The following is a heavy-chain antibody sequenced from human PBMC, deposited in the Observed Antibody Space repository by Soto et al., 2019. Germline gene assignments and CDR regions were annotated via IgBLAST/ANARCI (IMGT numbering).Heavy chain of an antibody. CDR3: ARGGGSIGGIFYY. CDR2: IKQDGSEK. Sequence: EMQLVESGGGLVQPGGSLRLSCAASTLTFASYWMSWVRRAPGKGLEWVANIKQDGSEKYYVDSVKGRFTISRDNAKNSVYLQMNSLRAEATAVYYCARGGGSIGGIFYYWGQGTLVTVSS. V-gene: IGHV3-7*05. D-gene: IGHD2-15*01. CDR1: TLTFASYW. J-gene: IGHJ4*02.